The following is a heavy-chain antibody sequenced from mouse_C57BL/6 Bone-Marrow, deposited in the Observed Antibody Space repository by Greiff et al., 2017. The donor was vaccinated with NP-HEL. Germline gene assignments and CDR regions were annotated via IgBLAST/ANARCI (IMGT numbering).Heavy chain of an antibody. D-gene: IGHD1-1*01. Sequence: EVKLVESGGDLVKPGGSLKLSCAASGFTFSSYGMSWVRQTPDKRLEWVATISSGGSYTYYPDSVKGRFTISRDNAKNTLYLQMSSLKSEDTAMYYCARHTPYYYGSSYVGFAYWGQGTLVTVSA. V-gene: IGHV5-6*01. J-gene: IGHJ3*01. CDR1: GFTFSSYG. CDR3: ARHTPYYYGSSYVGFAY. CDR2: ISSGGSYT.